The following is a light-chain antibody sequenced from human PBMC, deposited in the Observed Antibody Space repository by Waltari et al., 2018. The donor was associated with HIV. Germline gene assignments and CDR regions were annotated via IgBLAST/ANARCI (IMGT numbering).Light chain of an antibody. CDR2: WAS. CDR3: QQYYSTPLT. J-gene: IGKJ4*01. Sequence: DIVMTQSPDSLAVSLGERATINCKSSQSVLYSSNHKNYLALYKQKPGQPPKLLIYWASTRESGVPDRFSGSGSGTDFTLTISSLQAEDVAVYYCQQYYSTPLTFGGGTKVEIK. V-gene: IGKV4-1*01. CDR1: QSVLYSSNHKNY.